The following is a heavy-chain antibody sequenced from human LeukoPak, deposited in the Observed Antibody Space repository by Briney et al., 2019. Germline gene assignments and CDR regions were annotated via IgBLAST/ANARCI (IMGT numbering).Heavy chain of an antibody. CDR3: ARTSRGVLYYYYYMDV. D-gene: IGHD3-10*01. CDR2: INHSGST. J-gene: IGHJ6*03. CDR1: GGSFSGYY. Sequence: SETLSRTCAVYGGSFSGYYWSWLRQPPGKGLEWIGEINHSGSTNYNPSLKSRVTISVDTSKNQFFLKLSSVTAADTAVYYCARTSRGVLYYYYYMDVWGKGTTVTVSS. V-gene: IGHV4-34*01.